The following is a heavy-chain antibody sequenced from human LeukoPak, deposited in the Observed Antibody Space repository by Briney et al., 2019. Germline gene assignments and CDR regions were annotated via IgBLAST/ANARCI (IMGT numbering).Heavy chain of an antibody. D-gene: IGHD2-21*02. CDR2: IYTSGTT. Sequence: SETLSLTCTGSGVSISSYYWSWIRQPAGKGLEWIGRIYTSGTTNYNPSLTSRVTMSVDTSKSQFSLKLTSVTAADTAVYYCARGPYCGGDCYFDYWGQGTLVTVSS. CDR3: ARGPYCGGDCYFDY. V-gene: IGHV4-4*07. CDR1: GVSISSYY. J-gene: IGHJ4*02.